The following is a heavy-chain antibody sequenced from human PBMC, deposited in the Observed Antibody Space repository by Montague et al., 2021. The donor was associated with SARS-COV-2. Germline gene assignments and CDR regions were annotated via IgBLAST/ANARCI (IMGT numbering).Heavy chain of an antibody. CDR2: INHGGST. CDR3: ARLRDGVVPSPILGVGPYYSYYYMDV. D-gene: IGHD3-10*01. CDR1: GTSFSGYY. Sequence: SETLSLTCAVHGTSFSGYYWNWIRQPPGKGLEWIGEINHGGSTKYSRSLKIRLTISADTSKNQFSLKLTSVAAADTAVYYCARLRDGVVPSPILGVGPYYSYYYMDVWGRGTTVTVSS. J-gene: IGHJ6*03. V-gene: IGHV4-34*01.